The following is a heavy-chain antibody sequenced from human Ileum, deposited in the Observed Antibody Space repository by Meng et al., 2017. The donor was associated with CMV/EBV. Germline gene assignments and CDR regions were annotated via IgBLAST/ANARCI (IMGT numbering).Heavy chain of an antibody. J-gene: IGHJ4*02. V-gene: IGHV4-61*02. CDR3: ARGPLGGYDSFFDY. D-gene: IGHD5-12*01. Sequence: QVQAQESGPGLLKPSQTLSLTCTGSGGSISSGTYYWSWIRQPAGKGLEWIGRIYTSGGTNYNPSLKSRVTISVDTSKNQFSLKLSSVTAADTAVYYCARGPLGGYDSFFDYWGQGTLVTVSS. CDR2: IYTSGGT. CDR1: GGSISSGTYY.